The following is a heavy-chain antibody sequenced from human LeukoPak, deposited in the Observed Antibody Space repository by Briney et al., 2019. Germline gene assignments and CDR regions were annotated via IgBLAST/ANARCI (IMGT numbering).Heavy chain of an antibody. J-gene: IGHJ3*02. V-gene: IGHV3-21*01. CDR2: ISSSSSYI. D-gene: IGHD3-9*01. CDR1: GFTFSSYS. CDR3: ARTYYDILTGHVHDAFDI. Sequence: GGSLRLSCAASGFTFSSYSMNWVRQAPGKGLEWVSSISSSSSYIYYADSVKGRFTISRDNAKNSLYLQMNSLRAEDTAVYYCARTYYDILTGHVHDAFDIWGQVTMVTVSS.